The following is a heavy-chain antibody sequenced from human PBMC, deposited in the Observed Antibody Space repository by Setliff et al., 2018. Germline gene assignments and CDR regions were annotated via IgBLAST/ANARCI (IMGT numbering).Heavy chain of an antibody. V-gene: IGHV4-4*07. CDR3: ARSSSRRWFDP. Sequence: PSETLSLTCTVSGGSISSHYWTWIRQPAGKGLEWIGRLYTSGDTNYNPSLKSRVSMLVDTSENKFSLRLTSVTAADTAVYYCARSSSRRWFDPWGQGTLVTVSS. CDR2: LYTSGDT. CDR1: GGSISSHY. D-gene: IGHD6-6*01. J-gene: IGHJ5*02.